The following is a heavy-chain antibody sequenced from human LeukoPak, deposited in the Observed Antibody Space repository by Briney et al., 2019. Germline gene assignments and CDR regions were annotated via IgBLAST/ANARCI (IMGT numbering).Heavy chain of an antibody. CDR3: AREWAIASTTPSWFDP. CDR2: INPNSGGT. CDR1: GYTFTGYY. Sequence: ASVKVSCKASGYTFTGYYMHWVRQAPGQGLEWMGWINPNSGGTNYAQKFQGGVTMTRDTSISTAYMELSRLRSDDTAVYYCAREWAIASTTPSWFDPWGQGTLVTVSS. D-gene: IGHD1-1*01. V-gene: IGHV1-2*02. J-gene: IGHJ5*02.